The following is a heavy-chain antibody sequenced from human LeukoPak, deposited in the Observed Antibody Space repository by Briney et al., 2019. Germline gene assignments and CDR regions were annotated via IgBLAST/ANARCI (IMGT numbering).Heavy chain of an antibody. D-gene: IGHD6-13*01. CDR1: GGSITNYY. J-gene: IGHJ4*02. Sequence: SETLSLTCTVSGGSITNYYWSWIRQPPGKGLEWIAYIHYSGSANYNPSLKSRVTISLDTSKNQLSLKLSSVTAADTAVYYCARAHSSSPLYYFDYWGQGTLVTVSS. CDR2: IHYSGSA. V-gene: IGHV4-59*01. CDR3: ARAHSSSPLYYFDY.